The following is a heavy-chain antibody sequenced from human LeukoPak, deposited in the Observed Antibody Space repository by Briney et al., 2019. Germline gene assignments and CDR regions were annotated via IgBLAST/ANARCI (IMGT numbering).Heavy chain of an antibody. D-gene: IGHD3-10*01. Sequence: GGSLRLSCAASGFTFSNAWMSWVRQAPGKGLEWVGRIKSKTDGGTTDYAAPVKGRFTISRDDSKNTLYLQMNSLRVEDTAVYYCARGPPYGSRSDYFDYWGQGTLVTVSS. CDR1: GFTFSNAW. J-gene: IGHJ4*02. CDR3: ARGPPYGSRSDYFDY. CDR2: IKSKTDGGTT. V-gene: IGHV3-15*01.